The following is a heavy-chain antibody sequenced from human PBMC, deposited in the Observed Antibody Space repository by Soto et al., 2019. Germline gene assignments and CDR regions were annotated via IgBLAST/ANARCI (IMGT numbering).Heavy chain of an antibody. V-gene: IGHV1-18*01. CDR3: ARSTSSGYYYYYYGMDV. CDR1: GYTFTSYG. D-gene: IGHD3-22*01. CDR2: ISAYNGNT. J-gene: IGHJ6*02. Sequence: ASVKVSCKASGYTFTSYGISWVRQAPGQGLEWMGWISAYNGNTNYAQKLQGRVTMTTDTSTSTAYMELRSLRSDDTAVYYCARSTSSGYYYYYYGMDVWGQGTTVTVSS.